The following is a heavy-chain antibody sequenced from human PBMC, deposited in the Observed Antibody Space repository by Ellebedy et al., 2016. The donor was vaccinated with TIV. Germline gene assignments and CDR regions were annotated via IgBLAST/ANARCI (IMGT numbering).Heavy chain of an antibody. D-gene: IGHD6-13*01. V-gene: IGHV3-30-3*02. CDR3: AKPTIAAAGREGVDY. Sequence: GGSLRLSXAASGFTFSSYAMHWVRQAPGKGLEWVAVISYDGSNKYYADSVKGRFTISRDNSKNTLYLQMNSLRVEDTAVYYCAKPTIAAAGREGVDYWGQGTLVTVSS. J-gene: IGHJ4*02. CDR2: ISYDGSNK. CDR1: GFTFSSYA.